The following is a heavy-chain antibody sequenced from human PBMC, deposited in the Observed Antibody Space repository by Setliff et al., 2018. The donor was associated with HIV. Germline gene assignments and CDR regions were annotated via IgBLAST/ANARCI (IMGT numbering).Heavy chain of an antibody. V-gene: IGHV4-34*01. CDR3: ARGITYSAYESVGYYFDY. CDR2: LNDSGST. Sequence: SETLSLTCAVYGGPFSGYFWSWIRQSPRKRLEWIGELNDSGSTNYNPSLKSRVTISIDTSKNQFPLRLSSVTAADTAVYYCARGITYSAYESVGYYFDYWGHGTLVTVSS. CDR1: GGPFSGYF. D-gene: IGHD5-12*01. J-gene: IGHJ4*01.